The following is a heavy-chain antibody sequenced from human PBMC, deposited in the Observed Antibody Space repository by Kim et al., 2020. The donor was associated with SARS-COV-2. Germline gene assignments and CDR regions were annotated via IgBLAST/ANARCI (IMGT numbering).Heavy chain of an antibody. J-gene: IGHJ6*02. V-gene: IGHV3-11*01. CDR2: ISSSGSTI. CDR3: ARDFASRPIAAAYYYYYGMDV. D-gene: IGHD6-13*01. Sequence: GGSLRLSCAASGFTFSDYYMSWIRQAPGKGLEWVSYISSSGSTIYYADSVKGRFTISRDNAKNSLYLQMNSLRAKDTAVYYCARDFASRPIAAAYYYYYGMDVWGQGTTVTVSS. CDR1: GFTFSDYY.